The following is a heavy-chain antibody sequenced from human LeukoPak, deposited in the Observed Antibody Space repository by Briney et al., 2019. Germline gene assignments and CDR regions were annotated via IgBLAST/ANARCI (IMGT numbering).Heavy chain of an antibody. V-gene: IGHV3-30*18. CDR2: ISDDGSNK. CDR1: GFTFSSYG. Sequence: GGSLRLSCAASGFTFSSYGMHWVRQAPGKGLEWVAVISDDGSNKYYVDSVKGRFTISRDNSKNTLYLQMNSLRAEDTAVYYCANSPTYCSSTSYYINYWGQGTLVTVSS. J-gene: IGHJ4*02. CDR3: ANSPTYCSSTSYYINY. D-gene: IGHD2-2*02.